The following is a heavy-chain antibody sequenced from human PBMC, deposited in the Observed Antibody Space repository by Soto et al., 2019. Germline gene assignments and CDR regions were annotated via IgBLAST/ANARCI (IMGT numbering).Heavy chain of an antibody. Sequence: QVQLVQSGAEVKKPGASVKVSCKASGYTFTSYDINWVRQATGQGLEWMGWMSPNSGNTGYAQKFQGRVTMTRNTSISTAYMELSSLRSEDTAVFYCARLRFSAYGDSGDYYYGMDVWGQGTTVTVSS. CDR2: MSPNSGNT. V-gene: IGHV1-8*01. D-gene: IGHD4-17*01. J-gene: IGHJ6*02. CDR1: GYTFTSYD. CDR3: ARLRFSAYGDSGDYYYGMDV.